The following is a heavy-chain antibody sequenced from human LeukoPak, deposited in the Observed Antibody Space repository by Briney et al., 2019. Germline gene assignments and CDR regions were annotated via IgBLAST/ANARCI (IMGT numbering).Heavy chain of an antibody. J-gene: IGHJ4*02. CDR3: ARAGRITGTTALFDY. V-gene: IGHV4-34*01. Sequence: SETLSLTCDVYGGXFSGYYWSWIRQPPGKGLEWFGEINRSGSTNYNPSLKSRVTISVDTSKNQFSLKLSSVTAADTAVYYCARAGRITGTTALFDYWGQGTLVTVSS. CDR2: INRSGST. CDR1: GGXFSGYY. D-gene: IGHD1-20*01.